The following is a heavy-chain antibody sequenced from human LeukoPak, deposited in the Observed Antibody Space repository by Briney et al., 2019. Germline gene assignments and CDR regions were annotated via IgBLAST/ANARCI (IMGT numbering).Heavy chain of an antibody. CDR3: ARAGPSSSWHQFDY. CDR1: GFTFSSYG. CDR2: ISYDGSNK. J-gene: IGHJ4*02. V-gene: IGHV3-30*03. D-gene: IGHD6-13*01. Sequence: GGSLRLSCAASGFTFSSYGMHWVRQAPGKGLEWVAVISYDGSNKYYADSVKGRFTISRDNSKNTLYLQMNSLRAEDTAVYYCARAGPSSSWHQFDYWGQGTLVTVSS.